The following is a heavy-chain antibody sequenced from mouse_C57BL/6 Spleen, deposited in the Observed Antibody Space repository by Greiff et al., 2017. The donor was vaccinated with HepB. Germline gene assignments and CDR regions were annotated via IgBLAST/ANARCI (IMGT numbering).Heavy chain of an antibody. CDR2: IYPGSGST. J-gene: IGHJ4*01. D-gene: IGHD1-1*01. CDR3: ARQVSYYGSSYGAMDY. V-gene: IGHV1-55*01. Sequence: VQLQQPGAELVKPGASVKMSCKASGYTFTSYWITWVKQRPGQGLEWIGDIYPGSGSTNYNEKFKSKATLTVDTSSSTAYMQLSSLTSEDSAVYYCARQVSYYGSSYGAMDYWGQGTSVTVSS. CDR1: GYTFTSYW.